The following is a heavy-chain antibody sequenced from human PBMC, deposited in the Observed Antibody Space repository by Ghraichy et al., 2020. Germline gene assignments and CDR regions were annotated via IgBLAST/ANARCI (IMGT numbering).Heavy chain of an antibody. CDR1: GFTFSTSS. J-gene: IGHJ4*02. CDR3: ARDHSSGWSYNFDY. V-gene: IGHV3-48*02. D-gene: IGHD6-19*01. Sequence: GGSLRLSCAASGFTFSTSSMNWVRQAPGKGLEWVSYISSSGTTIYYADSVKGRFTISRDNAKNSLYLQMNSLRDEDTAVYYCARDHSSGWSYNFDYWGQGTLVTVSS. CDR2: ISSSGTTI.